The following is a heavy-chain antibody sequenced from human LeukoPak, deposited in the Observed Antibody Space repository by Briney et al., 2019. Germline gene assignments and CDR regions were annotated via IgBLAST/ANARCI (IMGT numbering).Heavy chain of an antibody. D-gene: IGHD1-26*01. CDR3: ATSRRELLPFAY. CDR1: GYSFTSYL. J-gene: IGHJ4*02. V-gene: IGHV5-51*01. Sequence: GESLKISCKGSGYSFTSYLIGWVRQMPGKGLEWMGIINPDDSDTRYSPSFQGQVTISADKSISTAYLQWSSLKASDTAMYYCATSRRELLPFAYWGQGTLVTVSS. CDR2: INPDDSDT.